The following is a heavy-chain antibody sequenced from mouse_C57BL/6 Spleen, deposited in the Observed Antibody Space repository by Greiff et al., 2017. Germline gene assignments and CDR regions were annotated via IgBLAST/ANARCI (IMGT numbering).Heavy chain of an antibody. V-gene: IGHV14-2*01. J-gene: IGHJ4*01. D-gene: IGHD3-2*02. CDR3: ARDSSGHYAMDY. Sequence: DVKLVESGAELVKPGASVKLSCTASGFNIKDYYMHWVKQRTEQGLEWIGRIDPEDGETKYAPKFQGKATITADTSSNTAYLQLSSLTSEDTAVYYCARDSSGHYAMDYWGQGTSVTVSS. CDR1: GFNIKDYY. CDR2: IDPEDGET.